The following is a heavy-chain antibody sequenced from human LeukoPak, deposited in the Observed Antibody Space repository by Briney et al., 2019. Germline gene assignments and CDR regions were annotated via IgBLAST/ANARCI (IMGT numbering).Heavy chain of an antibody. CDR3: AKVVSWYCYDSSGYSDYFDY. J-gene: IGHJ4*02. CDR1: GFTFSSYG. D-gene: IGHD3-22*01. CDR2: ISYDGSNK. V-gene: IGHV3-30*18. Sequence: GESLTLSCAASGFTFSSYGMHWVRQAPGKGLEWVAVISYDGSNKYYADSVKGRFTISRYNSKNTMYLQMNSLRAEDTAVYYCAKVVSWYCYDSSGYSDYFDYWGQRTLVTVSS.